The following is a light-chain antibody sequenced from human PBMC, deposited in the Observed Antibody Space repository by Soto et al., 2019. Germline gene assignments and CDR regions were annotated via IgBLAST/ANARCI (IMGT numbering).Light chain of an antibody. CDR3: QQYYTTPLT. V-gene: IGKV4-1*01. CDR2: WAS. CDR1: LTVLYSSNNKNY. J-gene: IGKJ4*01. Sequence: DIVMTQSPDSLAVSLGERATINCKSSLTVLYSSNNKNYLAWYQQKPGQPPKLLIYWASTRESGVPDRISGSGSGTDFTLTISNLQAEDVAVYYCQQYYTTPLTFGGGTKVEIK.